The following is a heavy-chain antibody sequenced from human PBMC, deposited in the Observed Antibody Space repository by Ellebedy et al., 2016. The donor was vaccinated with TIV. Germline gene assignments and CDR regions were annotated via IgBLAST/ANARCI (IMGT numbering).Heavy chain of an antibody. CDR2: ISHSGSR. CDR3: AGTRGYGYVY. CDR1: GESFTAYY. D-gene: IGHD5-18*01. J-gene: IGHJ4*02. V-gene: IGHV4-34*01. Sequence: MPSETLSLTCAVHGESFTAYYWTWVRQSPEKGLEWLGEISHSGSRNYNTSLESRLTISVDKTSNQFSLNMSYVTAADTAVYYCAGTRGYGYVYWGLGTLVTVSS.